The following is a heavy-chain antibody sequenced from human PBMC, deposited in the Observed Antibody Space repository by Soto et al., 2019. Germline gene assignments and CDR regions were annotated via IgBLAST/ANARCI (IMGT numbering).Heavy chain of an antibody. CDR2: IWYDGSNK. V-gene: IGHV3-33*01. D-gene: IGHD6-19*01. J-gene: IGHJ4*02. CDR3: ARADESSGWPFDY. Sequence: GGSLRLSCAASGFTFSSYGMHWVRQAPGKGLEWVAVIWYDGSNKYYADSVKGRFTISRDNSKNTLYLQMNSLRAEDTAVYYCARADESSGWPFDYWGQGTLVTVSS. CDR1: GFTFSSYG.